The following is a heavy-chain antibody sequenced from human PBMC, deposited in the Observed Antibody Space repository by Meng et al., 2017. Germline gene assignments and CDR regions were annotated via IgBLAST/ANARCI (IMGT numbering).Heavy chain of an antibody. D-gene: IGHD6-25*01. V-gene: IGHV1-2*06. Sequence: QVQLGQSGVEVKKPGASVKVSCKPSGYNFPDYYIHWVRRAPGQGLEWMGRINPQSGDTHYAQKFQARVTMTGDTSISTAYMELSGLRSDDTAMYYCARDEDISAAGKLFGDYWGQGTLVTVSS. CDR1: GYNFPDYY. CDR3: ARDEDISAAGKLFGDY. CDR2: INPQSGDT. J-gene: IGHJ4*02.